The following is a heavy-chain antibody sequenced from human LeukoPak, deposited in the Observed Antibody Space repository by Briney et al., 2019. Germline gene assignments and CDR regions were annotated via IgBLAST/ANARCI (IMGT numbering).Heavy chain of an antibody. CDR2: INTDGSHT. V-gene: IGHV3-74*01. J-gene: IGHJ4*02. CDR3: ARIIVGATGVDY. CDR1: GFTFSSYW. D-gene: IGHD1-26*01. Sequence: TGGSPRLSCVASGFTFSSYWMHWVRQTPGKGLVWVSRINTDGSHTDYADSVKGRFTVSRDNARNTLYLQMNSLRAEDTAVYYCARIIVGATGVDYWGQGTLVTVSS.